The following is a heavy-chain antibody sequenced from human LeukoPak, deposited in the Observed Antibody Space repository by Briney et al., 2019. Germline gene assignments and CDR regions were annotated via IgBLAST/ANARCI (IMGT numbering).Heavy chain of an antibody. V-gene: IGHV4-28*05. D-gene: IGHD1-26*01. CDR3: AKTRSGTYYGDSFDI. J-gene: IGHJ3*02. CDR2: IYYSGRV. CDR1: GDSITRSDW. Sequence: KTSDTLSLTCAVSGDSITRSDWWAWIRRPPGKGLEWLGNIYYSGRVYHNPSLQTRVTMSVDSSKNQFSLRLGSVTAVDTAVYFCAKTRSGTYYGDSFDIWGQGILVTVSS.